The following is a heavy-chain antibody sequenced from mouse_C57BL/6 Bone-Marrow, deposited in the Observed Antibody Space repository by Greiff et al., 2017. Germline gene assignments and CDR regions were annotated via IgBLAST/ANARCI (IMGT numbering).Heavy chain of an antibody. Sequence: QVQLQQSGAELVKPGASVKLSCKASGYTFTSYWMQWVKQRPGQGLEWIGEIDPSDSYTNYNQKFKGKATLTVDTSSSTAYMQLSSLTSEDSAVYYCARENSSGYAWFAYWGQGTLVTVSA. CDR2: IDPSDSYT. J-gene: IGHJ3*01. D-gene: IGHD3-2*02. CDR3: ARENSSGYAWFAY. CDR1: GYTFTSYW. V-gene: IGHV1-50*01.